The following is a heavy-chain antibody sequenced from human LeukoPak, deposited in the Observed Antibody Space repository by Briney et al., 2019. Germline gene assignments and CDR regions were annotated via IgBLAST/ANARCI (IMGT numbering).Heavy chain of an antibody. V-gene: IGHV3-7*03. CDR1: GFTFSSYW. D-gene: IGHD3-16*02. Sequence: GGSLRLSCAASGFTFSSYWMSWVRQAPGKGLEWVANIKQDGSEKYYVDSVKGRFTISRDNSKNSLYLQMNSLRTEDTALYYCAKDITGRLRLGELSITFDYWGQGTLVTVSS. CDR3: AKDITGRLRLGELSITFDY. CDR2: IKQDGSEK. J-gene: IGHJ4*02.